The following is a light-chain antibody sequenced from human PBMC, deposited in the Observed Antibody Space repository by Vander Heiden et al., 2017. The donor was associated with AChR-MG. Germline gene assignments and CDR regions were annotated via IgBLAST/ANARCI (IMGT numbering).Light chain of an antibody. Sequence: EIVLTQSPATLSLSPGERATLSCRASQSVSSYLAWYQPKPGQAPRLLIYDASNRATGIPARFSGSGSGTDFTLTISGLEPEDFAVYYWQQRSNWPRTFGQGTKVEIK. CDR1: QSVSSY. CDR3: QQRSNWPRT. V-gene: IGKV3-11*01. J-gene: IGKJ1*01. CDR2: DAS.